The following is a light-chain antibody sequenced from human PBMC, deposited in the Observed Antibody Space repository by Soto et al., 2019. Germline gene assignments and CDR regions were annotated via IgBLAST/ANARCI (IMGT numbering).Light chain of an antibody. V-gene: IGKV1-39*01. CDR3: QQLDTYPP. CDR1: QTIITY. Sequence: DIHMTQSPSSLSASVGYRFTITCRASQTIITYLNWYQQKPGKAPKLLIYGASSLQGGVPSRLSGSGSGTDFTLTISSLQPEDFATYYCQQLDTYPPFGPGTKVDIK. CDR2: GAS. J-gene: IGKJ3*01.